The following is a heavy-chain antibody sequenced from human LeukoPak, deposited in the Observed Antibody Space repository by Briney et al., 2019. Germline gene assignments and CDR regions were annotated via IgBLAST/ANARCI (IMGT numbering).Heavy chain of an antibody. V-gene: IGHV1-69*04. Sequence: SVKVSCKASGGTFSSYAISWVRQAPGQGLEWMGRIIPILGIANYAQKFQGRVTITADKSTSTAYMELSSLRSEDTAVYYCAKDSEMTTVTRTDYYGMDVRGQGTTVTVSS. D-gene: IGHD4-17*01. CDR1: GGTFSSYA. J-gene: IGHJ6*02. CDR3: AKDSEMTTVTRTDYYGMDV. CDR2: IIPILGIA.